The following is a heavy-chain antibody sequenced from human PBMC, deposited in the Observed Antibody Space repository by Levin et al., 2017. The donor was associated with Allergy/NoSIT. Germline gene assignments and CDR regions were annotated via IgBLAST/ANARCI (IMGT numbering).Heavy chain of an antibody. J-gene: IGHJ6*02. CDR2: IDHSGNS. D-gene: IGHD6-6*01. CDR3: ATAAPFYYYGMDV. CDR1: FFFLLLSS. V-gene: IGHV4-59*01. Sequence: PGGSLRLSFLFSFFFLLLSSFLFLLPSPFQGLAWIGYIDHSGNSNYNPSLKNRVTMSVDTSKNQFSLKVTSVTAADTAVYFCATAAPFYYYGMDVWGQGTTVTVSS.